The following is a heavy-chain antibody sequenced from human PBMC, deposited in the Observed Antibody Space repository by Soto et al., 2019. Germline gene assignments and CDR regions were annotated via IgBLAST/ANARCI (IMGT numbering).Heavy chain of an antibody. CDR3: ARELHGGSYGMDV. J-gene: IGHJ6*02. Sequence: PGGSLRLSCAASGFTFSNYDMHWVRQVTGKGLEWVSGITTAGGTYYPGSVKGRFTISREKAKNSLYLQMNSLSAGDTAVYYCARELHGGSYGMDVWGQGTTVTVSS. CDR1: GFTFSNYD. V-gene: IGHV3-13*01. CDR2: ITTAGGT.